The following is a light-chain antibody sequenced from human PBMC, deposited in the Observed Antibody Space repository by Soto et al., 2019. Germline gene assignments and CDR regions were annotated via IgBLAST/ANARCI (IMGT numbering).Light chain of an antibody. CDR1: QSINNW. CDR3: QHFKTHSLT. V-gene: IGKV1-5*01. J-gene: IGKJ4*01. CDR2: DAF. Sequence: DIQMTQSPSTLSASVGHRVTITCRASQSINNWLAWYQQKPGKAPKLLIFDAFNLESGVPFRFSGSGFGTEFTLTISSLQPDDSATYYCQHFKTHSLTFGGGTKVEI.